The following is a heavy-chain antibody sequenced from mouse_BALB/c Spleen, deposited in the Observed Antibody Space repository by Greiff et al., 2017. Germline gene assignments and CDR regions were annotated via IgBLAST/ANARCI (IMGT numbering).Heavy chain of an antibody. CDR3: ARLDDGYYVDY. D-gene: IGHD2-3*01. CDR1: GFTFSSYG. J-gene: IGHJ2*01. Sequence: EGMLVESGGDLVKPGGSLKLSCAASGFTFSSYGMSWVRQTPDKRLEWVATISSGGSYTYYPDSVKGRFTISRDNAKNTLYLQMSSLKSEDTAMYYCARLDDGYYVDYWGQGTTLTVSS. CDR2: ISSGGSYT. V-gene: IGHV5-6*01.